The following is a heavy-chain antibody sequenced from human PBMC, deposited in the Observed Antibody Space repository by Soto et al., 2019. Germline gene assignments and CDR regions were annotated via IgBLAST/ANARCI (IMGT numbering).Heavy chain of an antibody. CDR2: ISAYNGNT. CDR3: AKDVSSSWDNWFDP. J-gene: IGHJ5*02. D-gene: IGHD6-13*01. Sequence: GASVKLSCKASRYAFTSYGISWVRQAPRQGREWRGWISAYNGNTNYAQKLQGRGTMTTDTSQSPAYLELRSLKSDDTAVFFCAKDVSSSWDNWFDPRGQGTLVTVSS. CDR1: RYAFTSYG. V-gene: IGHV1-18*01.